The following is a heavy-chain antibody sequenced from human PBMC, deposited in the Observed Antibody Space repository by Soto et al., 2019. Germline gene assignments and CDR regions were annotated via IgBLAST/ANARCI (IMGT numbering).Heavy chain of an antibody. CDR1: GGTFSSYT. V-gene: IGHV1-69*08. Sequence: QVQLVQSGAEVKKPGSSVKVSCKASGGTFSSYTISWVRQAPGQGLEWMGRIIPILGIANYAQKFQGRVTITADKSTSTAYMELSSLRSEDTAEYYCARDRGIAARPGWFDPWGQGTLVTVSS. CDR3: ARDRGIAARPGWFDP. D-gene: IGHD6-6*01. J-gene: IGHJ5*02. CDR2: IIPILGIA.